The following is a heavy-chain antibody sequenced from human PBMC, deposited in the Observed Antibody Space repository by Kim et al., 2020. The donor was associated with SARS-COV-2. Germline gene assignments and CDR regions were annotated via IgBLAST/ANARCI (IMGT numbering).Heavy chain of an antibody. Sequence: SETLSLTCTVSGGSMTDYYWGCIRQSPGKGLEWLGYVSYSGSTHYNPSLKSRLTISVDTSKYQFSLRWSSVTAADMAMYYCVRYSSGSRTFYYWVQGTL. D-gene: IGHD3-10*01. CDR1: GGSMTDYY. CDR2: VSYSGST. J-gene: IGHJ4*02. CDR3: VRYSSGSRTFYY. V-gene: IGHV4-59*08.